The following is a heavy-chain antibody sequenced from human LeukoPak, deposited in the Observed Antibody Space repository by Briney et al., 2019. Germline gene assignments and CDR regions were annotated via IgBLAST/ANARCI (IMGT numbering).Heavy chain of an antibody. J-gene: IGHJ6*03. V-gene: IGHV1-69*01. Sequence: SSVKVSCKASGGTFSSHAISWVRQAPGQGLEWMGGIIPIFGTANYAQKFQGRVTITADESTSTAYMELSSLRSEDTAVYYCAREPAAIQGDYYYYYMDVWGKGTTVTVSS. CDR1: GGTFSSHA. CDR3: AREPAAIQGDYYYYYMDV. D-gene: IGHD2-2*02. CDR2: IIPIFGTA.